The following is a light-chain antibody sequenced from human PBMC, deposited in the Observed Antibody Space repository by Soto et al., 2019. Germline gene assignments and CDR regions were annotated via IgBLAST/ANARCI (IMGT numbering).Light chain of an antibody. Sequence: EIVMTQSPATLSVSPGERATLSCRASQSVSGNLAWYQQKPGQPPRLLIYATSSRPTGIPARFSGSGSGTEFTLTISSLQSEDFAVYYCQQYNNWPPWTVGQGTKVELK. J-gene: IGKJ1*01. V-gene: IGKV3-15*01. CDR2: ATS. CDR1: QSVSGN. CDR3: QQYNNWPPWT.